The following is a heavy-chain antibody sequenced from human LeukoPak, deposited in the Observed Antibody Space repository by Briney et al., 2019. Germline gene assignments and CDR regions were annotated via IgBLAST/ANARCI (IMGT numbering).Heavy chain of an antibody. Sequence: PSETLSLTCTVSGGSISSGDYYWSWIRQPPGKGLEWIGYIYYSGSTYYNPSLKSRVTISVDTSKNQFSLKLSSVTAADTAVYYCARERDNGGYYGMDVWGQGTTVTVSS. CDR2: IYYSGST. CDR3: ARERDNGGYYGMDV. D-gene: IGHD1-14*01. CDR1: GGSISSGDYY. V-gene: IGHV4-30-4*02. J-gene: IGHJ6*02.